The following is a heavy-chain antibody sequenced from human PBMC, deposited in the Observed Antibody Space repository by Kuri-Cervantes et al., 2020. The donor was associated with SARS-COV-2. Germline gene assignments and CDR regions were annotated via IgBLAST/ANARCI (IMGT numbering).Heavy chain of an antibody. Sequence: GESLKISCAASGFTFSNAWMSWVRQAPGKGLEWVAFIRYDGSNKYYADSVKGRFTISRDNPKNTLYLQTNSLRAEDTAVYYCAKDPFSAFGRWFGDVWGQGTTVTVSS. CDR2: IRYDGSNK. CDR1: GFTFSNAW. J-gene: IGHJ6*02. CDR3: AKDPFSAFGRWFGDV. V-gene: IGHV3-30*02. D-gene: IGHD3-10*01.